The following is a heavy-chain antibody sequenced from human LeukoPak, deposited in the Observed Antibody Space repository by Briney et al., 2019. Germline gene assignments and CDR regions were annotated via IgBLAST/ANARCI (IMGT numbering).Heavy chain of an antibody. CDR2: INPDSGGT. J-gene: IGHJ4*02. CDR1: GYTFTGYE. D-gene: IGHD6-19*01. V-gene: IGHV1-2*06. CDR3: ARDQYSSGWYGL. Sequence: ASVKVSCRASGYTFTGYEMHWVRQAPGQGLEWMGRINPDSGGTNYAQKFQGRVTMTRDTSIGTAYVELGRLRSDDTAVYYCARDQYSSGWYGLWGQGTLVTVSS.